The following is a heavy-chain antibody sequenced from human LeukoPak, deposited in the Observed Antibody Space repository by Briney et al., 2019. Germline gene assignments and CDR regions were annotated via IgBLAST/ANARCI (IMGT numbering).Heavy chain of an antibody. D-gene: IGHD2-15*01. V-gene: IGHV5-51*01. CDR3: ARQEYCSGGSCYTWFDP. Sequence: GESLKISCKGSRYSITNYWIGWVRQMPGKGLEWMGMIYPADSDIRYSPSFQGQVTISADKSISTAYLQWSSLKASDTAMYYCARQEYCSGGSCYTWFDPWGQGTLVTVSS. CDR1: RYSITNYW. J-gene: IGHJ5*02. CDR2: IYPADSDI.